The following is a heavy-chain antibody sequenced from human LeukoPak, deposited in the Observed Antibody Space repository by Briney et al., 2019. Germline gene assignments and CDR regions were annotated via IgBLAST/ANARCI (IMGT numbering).Heavy chain of an antibody. CDR3: ARDSIITIFGVVNRLDY. Sequence: NTGGSLRLSCAASGFTFSSYSMNWVRQAPGKGLEWVSSISSSSSYIYYADSVKGRFTISRDNAKNSLYLQMNSLRAEDTAVYYCARDSIITIFGVVNRLDYWGQGTLVTVSS. CDR1: GFTFSSYS. V-gene: IGHV3-21*01. D-gene: IGHD3-3*01. CDR2: ISSSSSYI. J-gene: IGHJ4*02.